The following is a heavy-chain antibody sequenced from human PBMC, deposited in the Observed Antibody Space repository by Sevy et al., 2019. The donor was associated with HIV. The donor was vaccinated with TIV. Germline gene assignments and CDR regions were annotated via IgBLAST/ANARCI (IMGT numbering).Heavy chain of an antibody. V-gene: IGHV4-61*01. Sequence: SETLSLTCTVSGGSVSSDTYYWSWIRQPPGKGLECIGDIYYSGTTNYNPSLKSRVTISVDTSKNQFSLKLTSVTAADTDLYYCARVGGLTDYGMDVWGQGTTVTVSS. CDR1: GGSVSSDTYY. D-gene: IGHD1-26*01. CDR3: ARVGGLTDYGMDV. J-gene: IGHJ6*02. CDR2: IYYSGTT.